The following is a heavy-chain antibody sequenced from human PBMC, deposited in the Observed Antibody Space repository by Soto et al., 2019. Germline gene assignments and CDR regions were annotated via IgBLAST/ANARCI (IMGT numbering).Heavy chain of an antibody. Sequence: QVQLVQSGAEVKKPGASVMVSCKAYGYTFTSYGISWVRQAPGQGLAWMGWISADNGNKNYAQKFQGRFTMTTDTSTSTAYMELSSLKSDDTAVYYCARPPQVPRSYYYYGMDEWGQGTTLTVSS. CDR2: ISADNGNK. CDR1: GYTFTSYG. CDR3: ARPPQVPRSYYYYGMDE. D-gene: IGHD3-10*01. V-gene: IGHV1-18*01. J-gene: IGHJ6*02.